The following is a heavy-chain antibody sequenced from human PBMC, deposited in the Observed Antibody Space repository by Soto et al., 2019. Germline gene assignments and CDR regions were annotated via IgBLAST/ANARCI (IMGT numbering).Heavy chain of an antibody. CDR1: GGSISSGDYY. CDR3: ARLESREVLNVDY. D-gene: IGHD1-26*01. V-gene: IGHV4-30-4*01. J-gene: IGHJ4*02. CDR2: IYYSGST. Sequence: SETLSLTCTVSGGSISSGDYYWSWIRQPPGKGLEWIGYIYYSGSTYYNPSLKSRVTISVDTSKNQFSLKLSSVTAADTAVYYCARLESREVLNVDYRGQGTLVTVSS.